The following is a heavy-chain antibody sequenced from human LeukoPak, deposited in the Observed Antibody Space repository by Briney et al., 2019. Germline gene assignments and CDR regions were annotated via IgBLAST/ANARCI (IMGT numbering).Heavy chain of an antibody. D-gene: IGHD1-14*01. Sequence: GGSLRLSCAASGFTFSSYAMSWVRQAPGKGLQWVSAISSSGNTYYANSVKGRFTISRDNSKNTLFLQMNSLGAEDTALYYCAKGGRPDGWDYWGQGTLVTVSS. CDR1: GFTFSSYA. V-gene: IGHV3-23*01. J-gene: IGHJ4*02. CDR2: ISSSGNT. CDR3: AKGGRPDGWDY.